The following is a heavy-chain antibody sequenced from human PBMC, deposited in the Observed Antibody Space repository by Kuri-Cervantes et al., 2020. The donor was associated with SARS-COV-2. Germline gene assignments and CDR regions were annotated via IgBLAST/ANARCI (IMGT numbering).Heavy chain of an antibody. J-gene: IGHJ4*02. CDR2: ISSSSSYI. CDR1: GFTFSSYS. CDR3: ARDQSGSYYFGYFDY. Sequence: GGSLRLSCAASGFTFSSYSMNWVRQAPGKGLQWVSSISSSSSYIYYADSVKGRFTISRDNAKNSLYLQMNSQRAEDTAVYYCARDQSGSYYFGYFDYWGQGTLVTVSS. V-gene: IGHV3-21*01. D-gene: IGHD1-26*01.